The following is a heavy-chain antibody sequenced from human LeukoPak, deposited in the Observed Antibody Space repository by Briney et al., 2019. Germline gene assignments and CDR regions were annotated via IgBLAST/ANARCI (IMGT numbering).Heavy chain of an antibody. J-gene: IGHJ4*02. CDR2: IYPGDSNI. V-gene: IGHV5-51*01. Sequence: GESLQISSKASGCSFTSYWIGWVRQLPGKGVEWMAIIYPGDSNIKYNPSFQAQVTISADKSITTTYLQWSSLEASDTAVYYCASTNPDGHNFDYWGQGTLVTVSS. D-gene: IGHD5-24*01. CDR1: GCSFTSYW. CDR3: ASTNPDGHNFDY.